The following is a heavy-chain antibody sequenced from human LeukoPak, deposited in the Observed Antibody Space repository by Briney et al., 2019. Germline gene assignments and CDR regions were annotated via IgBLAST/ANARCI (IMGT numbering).Heavy chain of an antibody. Sequence: ASVKVSCKASGYTFRSYAVSWLRQAPGQGLEWMGGISPFNANTNYAQKFQGRLTMTTDTSTSTAYMELRSLRSDDTAVYYCAGEKGIAVTAPIDYWGQGTLVTVPS. CDR3: AGEKGIAVTAPIDY. D-gene: IGHD6-19*01. J-gene: IGHJ4*02. CDR1: GYTFRSYA. CDR2: ISPFNANT. V-gene: IGHV1-18*01.